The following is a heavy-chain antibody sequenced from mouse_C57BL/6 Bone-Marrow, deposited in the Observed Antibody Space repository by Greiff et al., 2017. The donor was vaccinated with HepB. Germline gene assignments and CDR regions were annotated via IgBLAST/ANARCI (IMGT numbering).Heavy chain of an antibody. CDR3: ARYSLYGNYLLLMDY. Sequence: EVQRVESGGGLVQPGGSLSLSCAASGFTFTDYYMSWVRQPPGKALEWLGFIRNKANGYTTEYSASVKGRFTISRDNSQSILYLQMNALRAEDSATYYCARYSLYGNYLLLMDYWGQGTSVTVSS. CDR1: GFTFTDYY. CDR2: IRNKANGYTT. D-gene: IGHD2-1*01. J-gene: IGHJ4*01. V-gene: IGHV7-3*01.